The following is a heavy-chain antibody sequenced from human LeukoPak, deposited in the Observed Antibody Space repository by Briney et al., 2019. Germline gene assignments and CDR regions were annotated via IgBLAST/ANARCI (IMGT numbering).Heavy chain of an antibody. CDR3: ARGYCSGGSCYSPFDY. CDR1: GYTFTRYY. D-gene: IGHD2-15*01. J-gene: IGHJ4*02. CDR2: INPNSGGT. Sequence: GASVKVSCKASGYTFTRYYMHWVRQAPGQGLEWVGWINPNSGGTNYAQKFQGWVTMTRDTSISTAYMELSRLRSDDTAVYYCARGYCSGGSCYSPFDYGGQGTLVTVS. V-gene: IGHV1-2*04.